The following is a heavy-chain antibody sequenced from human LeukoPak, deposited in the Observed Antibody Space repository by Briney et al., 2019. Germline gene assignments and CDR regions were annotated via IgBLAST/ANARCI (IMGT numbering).Heavy chain of an antibody. Sequence: GGSLRLSCAASGFTFSSYSMNWVRQAPGKGLEWISYISSGSSTIYYADSVKGRFTISRDNAKNSLYLQMNGLRAEDTAVYYCARGSDLKYFQYWGQGTLVTVSS. V-gene: IGHV3-48*01. CDR1: GFTFSSYS. CDR2: ISSGSSTI. CDR3: ARGSDLKYFQY. J-gene: IGHJ1*01.